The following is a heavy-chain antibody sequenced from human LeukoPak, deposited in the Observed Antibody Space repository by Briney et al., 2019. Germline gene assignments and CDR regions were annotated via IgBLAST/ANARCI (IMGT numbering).Heavy chain of an antibody. CDR2: IYHSGST. CDR3: ARAIDGDSGWFDP. V-gene: IGHV4-30-2*01. CDR1: GGSISSGGYY. J-gene: IGHJ5*02. D-gene: IGHD4-17*01. Sequence: PSETLSLTCTVSGGSISSGGYYWSWIRQPPGKGLEWIGYIYHSGSTYYNPSLKSRVTISVDRSKSQFSLKLSSVTAADTAVYYCARAIDGDSGWFDPWGQGTLVTVSS.